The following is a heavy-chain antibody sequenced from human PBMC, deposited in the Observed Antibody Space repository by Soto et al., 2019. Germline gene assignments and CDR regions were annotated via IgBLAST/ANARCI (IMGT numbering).Heavy chain of an antibody. J-gene: IGHJ4*02. CDR3: ARGGLTDYFDY. Sequence: QVQLVESGGGVVQPGRSLRLSCAASGFTFSSYGMHWVRQAPGKGLEWVAVIWYDGSNKYYADSVKGRFTISRDNSKNTLYLQMNSLRAEVTAVYYCARGGLTDYFDYWGQGTLVTVSS. V-gene: IGHV3-33*01. D-gene: IGHD2-21*02. CDR2: IWYDGSNK. CDR1: GFTFSSYG.